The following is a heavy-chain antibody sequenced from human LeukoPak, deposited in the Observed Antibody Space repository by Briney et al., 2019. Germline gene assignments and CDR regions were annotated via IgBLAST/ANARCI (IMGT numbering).Heavy chain of an antibody. J-gene: IGHJ4*02. CDR2: INHSGST. D-gene: IGHD5-12*01. CDR3: ARATTFDY. Sequence: ASETLSLTCAVYGGSFSGYYWSWIRQPPGKGLEWIGEINHSGSTNYNPSLKSRVTISVDTSKNRFSLKLSSVTAADTAVYYCARATTFDYWGQGTLVTVSS. V-gene: IGHV4-34*01. CDR1: GGSFSGYY.